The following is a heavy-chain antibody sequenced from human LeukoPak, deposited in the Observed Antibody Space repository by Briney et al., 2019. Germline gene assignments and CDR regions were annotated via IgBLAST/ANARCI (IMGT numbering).Heavy chain of an antibody. CDR3: TGNYYGSGSYADFDY. CDR1: GFTFSGSA. CDR2: IRSTANGYAT. V-gene: IGHV3-73*01. Sequence: GGSLRLSCAASGFTFSGSALHWVRHASGKGLEEVGRIRSTANGYATAYAASVKGRFTISRDDSKNTAYLQMESLKTEATAVYYCTGNYYGSGSYADFDYWGQGTLVTVSS. J-gene: IGHJ4*02. D-gene: IGHD3-10*01.